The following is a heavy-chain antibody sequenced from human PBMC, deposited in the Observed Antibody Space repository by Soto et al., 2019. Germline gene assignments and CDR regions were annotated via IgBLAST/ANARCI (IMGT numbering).Heavy chain of an antibody. Sequence: GGCLRLSCAASGFTFSSYSMNWVRQAPGKGLEWVSSISSSSSYIYYADSVKGRFTISRDNAKNSLYLQMNSLRADDTAIYYCARDAITRLSYDIPGMDVWGQGTTVTVSS. CDR1: GFTFSSYS. CDR3: ARDAITRLSYDIPGMDV. D-gene: IGHD3-10*01. V-gene: IGHV3-21*04. CDR2: ISSSSSYI. J-gene: IGHJ6*02.